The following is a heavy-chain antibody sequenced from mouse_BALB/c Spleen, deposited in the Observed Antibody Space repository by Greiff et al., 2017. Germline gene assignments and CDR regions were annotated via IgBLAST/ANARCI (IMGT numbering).Heavy chain of an antibody. J-gene: IGHJ3*01. CDR1: GYSITSGYY. CDR2: ISYDGSN. V-gene: IGHV3-6*02. D-gene: IGHD3-1*01. Sequence: EVQVVESGPGLVKPSQSLSLTCSVTGYSITSGYYWNWIRQFPGNKLEWMGYISYDGSNNYNPSLKNRISITRDTSKNQFFLKLNSVTTEDTATYYCARQLGPGAYWGQGTLVTVSA. CDR3: ARQLGPGAY.